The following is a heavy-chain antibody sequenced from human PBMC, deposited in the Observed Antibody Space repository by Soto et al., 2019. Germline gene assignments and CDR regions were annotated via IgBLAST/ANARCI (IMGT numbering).Heavy chain of an antibody. D-gene: IGHD6-13*01. CDR3: ASQKLGRYSSSWYKSDYYYGMDV. Sequence: PGESLKISCKGSGYSFTSYWIGWVRQMPGKGLEWMGIIYPGDSDTRYSPSFQGQVTISADKSISTAYLQWSSLKASDTAMYYCASQKLGRYSSSWYKSDYYYGMDVWGQGTTVTVSS. CDR2: IYPGDSDT. CDR1: GYSFTSYW. J-gene: IGHJ6*02. V-gene: IGHV5-51*01.